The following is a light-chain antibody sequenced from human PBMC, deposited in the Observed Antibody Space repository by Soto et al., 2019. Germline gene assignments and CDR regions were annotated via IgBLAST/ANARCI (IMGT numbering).Light chain of an antibody. J-gene: IGKJ1*01. Sequence: EVVMTQTPATLSVSPGERATLSCRASLSISTNLAWYQQKPGQAPRLLMYGASRRATGVPARFSGSGSGTEFTLTISSLQSEDFAVYYCQHYNNWPSWTFGQGTRVEIK. CDR1: LSISTN. V-gene: IGKV3-15*01. CDR3: QHYNNWPSWT. CDR2: GAS.